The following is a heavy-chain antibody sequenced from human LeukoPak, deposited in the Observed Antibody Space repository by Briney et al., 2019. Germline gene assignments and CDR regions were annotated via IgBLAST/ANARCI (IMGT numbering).Heavy chain of an antibody. CDR1: GDSVSTNNAA. Sequence: SPTLSLTCAISGDSVSTNNAAWNWLRQCPSRGLEWLGSTYYRSKWYNDYVVCGKGRISINPDTSKNQCSLQLSSVTPEDTGVYYCARQIYVNTLYYGMDVWGTGTTVTVSS. CDR3: ARQIYVNTLYYGMDV. D-gene: IGHD3-16*01. CDR2: TYYRSKWYN. V-gene: IGHV6-1*01. J-gene: IGHJ6*04.